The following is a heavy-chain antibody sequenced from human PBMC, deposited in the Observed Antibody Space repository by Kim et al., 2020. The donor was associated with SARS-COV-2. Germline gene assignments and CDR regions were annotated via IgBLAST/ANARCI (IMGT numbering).Heavy chain of an antibody. CDR1: GYTFTGYY. CDR3: ARAGGWDGRGEPDY. CDR2: INPNSGGT. V-gene: IGHV1-2*02. Sequence: ASVKVSCKASGYTFTGYYMHWVRQAPGQGLEWMGWINPNSGGTNYAQKFQGRVTMTRDTSISTAYMELSRLRSDDTAVYYCARAGGWDGRGEPDYWGQGTLVTVSS. J-gene: IGHJ4*02. D-gene: IGHD1-26*01.